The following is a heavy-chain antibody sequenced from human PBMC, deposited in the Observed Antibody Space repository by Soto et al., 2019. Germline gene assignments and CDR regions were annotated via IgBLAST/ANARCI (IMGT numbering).Heavy chain of an antibody. Sequence: ASVKVSCKVSGYTLTELSMHWVRQAPGKGLEWMGGFDPEDGETIYAQKFQGRVTMTEDTSTDTAYMELSSLRSEDTAVYYCATGPIVVVPAAPESFDYRGQGTLVTVSS. V-gene: IGHV1-24*01. CDR2: FDPEDGET. CDR3: ATGPIVVVPAAPESFDY. D-gene: IGHD2-2*01. CDR1: GYTLTELS. J-gene: IGHJ4*02.